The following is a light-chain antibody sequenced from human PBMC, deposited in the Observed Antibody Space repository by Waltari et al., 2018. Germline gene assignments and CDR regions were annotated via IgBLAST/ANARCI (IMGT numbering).Light chain of an antibody. CDR3: QVWDSSTDHWL. V-gene: IGLV3-21*04. Sequence: SYVLTQSPSVSVAPGKTATVTCGGDEIEHKNVHGYQQKPGQAPVLVIYYSSDRPSGIPERFSGSNSGNTATLTISRVEAGDEADYYCQVWDSSTDHWLFGGGTKLTVL. CDR1: EIEHKN. J-gene: IGLJ3*02. CDR2: YSS.